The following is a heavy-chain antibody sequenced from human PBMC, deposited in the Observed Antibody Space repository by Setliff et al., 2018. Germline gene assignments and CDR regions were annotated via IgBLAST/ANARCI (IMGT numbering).Heavy chain of an antibody. D-gene: IGHD2-2*01. CDR3: SRLVRYCTTTSCQRLSGDEY. J-gene: IGHJ4*02. Sequence: ASVKVSCKASGYTFTDYGITWVRRAPGQGLEWMGWVSAYTGNAYYAHRLQDRVTLTTDKSTGTAYMELRSLRSDDTAVYYCSRLVRYCTTTSCQRLSGDEYWGQGTLVTVSS. CDR2: VSAYTGNA. V-gene: IGHV1-18*01. CDR1: GYTFTDYG.